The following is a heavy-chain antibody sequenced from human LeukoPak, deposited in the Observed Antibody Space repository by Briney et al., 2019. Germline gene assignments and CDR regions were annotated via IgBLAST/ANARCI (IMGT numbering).Heavy chain of an antibody. CDR1: GYTFTGYY. J-gene: IGHJ5*02. Sequence: ASVKVSCKASGYTFTGYYMHWVRQAPGQGLEWMGWINPNSGGANYAQKFQGRVTMTRDTSISTAYMELSRLRSDDTAVYYCARDLPPVVVVAATIDPWGQGTLVTVSS. CDR3: ARDLPPVVVVAATIDP. CDR2: INPNSGGA. V-gene: IGHV1-2*02. D-gene: IGHD2-15*01.